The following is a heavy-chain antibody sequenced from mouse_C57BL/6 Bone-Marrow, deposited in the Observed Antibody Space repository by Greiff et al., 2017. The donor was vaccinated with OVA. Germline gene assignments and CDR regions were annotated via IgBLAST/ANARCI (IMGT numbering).Heavy chain of an antibody. CDR3: ARHFFGAWFAY. Sequence: EVQRVESGGGLVQPGGSLKLSCAASGFTFSDYYMYWVRQTPEKRLEWVAYISNGGGSTYYPDTVKGRFTISRDNAKNTLYLQMSRLKAEDPAMYYCARHFFGAWFAYWGQGTLVTVSA. V-gene: IGHV5-12*01. CDR1: GFTFSDYY. D-gene: IGHD1-1*02. J-gene: IGHJ3*01. CDR2: ISNGGGST.